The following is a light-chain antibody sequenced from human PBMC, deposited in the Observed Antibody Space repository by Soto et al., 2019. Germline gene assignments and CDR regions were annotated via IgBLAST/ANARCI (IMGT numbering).Light chain of an antibody. Sequence: EIVMTQSPATLSVSPGERATLSCRASQSVSRNLAWYQQKPGQAPRLLIYGASTRATGIPARFSGSGSGTEFILTLSSLQSEDFAVYYCQQYSKWPLTFGGGTKVEIK. J-gene: IGKJ4*01. V-gene: IGKV3-15*01. CDR3: QQYSKWPLT. CDR1: QSVSRN. CDR2: GAS.